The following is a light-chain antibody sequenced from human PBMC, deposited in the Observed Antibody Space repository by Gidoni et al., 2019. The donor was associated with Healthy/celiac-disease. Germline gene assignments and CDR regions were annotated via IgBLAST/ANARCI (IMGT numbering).Light chain of an antibody. CDR2: GAS. CDR3: QQYNNWPMCS. V-gene: IGKV3-15*01. CDR1: QSVSSN. Sequence: EIVMTQSPATLSVSPGERATLSCRASQSVSSNLAWYQQKPGQAPRLLIYGASTRVTGIPARFSGSGSGTEFTLTISSLQSEDFAVYYCQQYNNWPMCSFGQGTKLEIK. J-gene: IGKJ2*04.